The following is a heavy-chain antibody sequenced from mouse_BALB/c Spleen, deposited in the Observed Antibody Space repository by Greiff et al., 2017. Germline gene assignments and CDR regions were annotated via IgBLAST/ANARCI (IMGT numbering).Heavy chain of an antibody. CDR1: GFSLTGYG. CDR2: IWGDGST. Sequence: VMLVESGPGLVAPSQSLSITCTVSGFSLTGYGVNWVRQPPGKGLEWLGMIWGDGSTDYNSALKSSLSISKDNSKSQVFLKMNSLQTDDTARYYCARPYYGNYGYVDVWGAGTTVTVSS. J-gene: IGHJ1*01. D-gene: IGHD2-10*01. V-gene: IGHV2-6-7*01. CDR3: ARPYYGNYGYVDV.